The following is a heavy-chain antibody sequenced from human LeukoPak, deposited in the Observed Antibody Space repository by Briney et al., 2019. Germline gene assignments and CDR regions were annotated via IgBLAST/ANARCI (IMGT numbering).Heavy chain of an antibody. D-gene: IGHD3-10*01. Sequence: SVTVSFTASGYTFTVYYMHWVRQAPGPGLEWKGWINPNSGGTNYYQKFQGRVTMIRVTSFSKPFFELSRLRSADATVVYCVKDIRWFGELSNFGYWGQGTVVSVSS. CDR3: VKDIRWFGELSNFGY. CDR1: GYTFTVYY. J-gene: IGHJ4*02. V-gene: IGHV1-2*02. CDR2: INPNSGGT.